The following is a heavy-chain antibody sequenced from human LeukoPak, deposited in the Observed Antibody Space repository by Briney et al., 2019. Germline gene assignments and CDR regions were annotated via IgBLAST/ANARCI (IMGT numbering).Heavy chain of an antibody. CDR1: GGSISSSSYY. CDR3: ARVPNHGSGYFDY. Sequence: SETLSLTCTVSGGSISSSSYYWGWIRQPPGKGLEWIGSIYYSGSTYYNPSLKSRVTISVDTSKNQFTLKLTSVTATDTAVYYCARVPNHGSGYFDYWGQGTLVIVSS. V-gene: IGHV4-39*06. J-gene: IGHJ4*02. D-gene: IGHD3-10*01. CDR2: IYYSGST.